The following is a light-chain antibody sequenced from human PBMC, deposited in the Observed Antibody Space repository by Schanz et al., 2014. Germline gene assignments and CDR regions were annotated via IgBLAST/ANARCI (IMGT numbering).Light chain of an antibody. CDR3: AAWVDTLSGYGV. J-gene: IGLJ3*02. CDR2: RNN. CDR1: SSNIGSNY. Sequence: QSVLTQPPSASGTPGQRVTISCSGSSSNIGSNYVYWYQQLPGTAPKLLIYRNNQRPSGVPDRFSGSKSGTSASLAISGLGSEDEADYYCAAWVDTLSGYGVFGGG. V-gene: IGLV1-47*01.